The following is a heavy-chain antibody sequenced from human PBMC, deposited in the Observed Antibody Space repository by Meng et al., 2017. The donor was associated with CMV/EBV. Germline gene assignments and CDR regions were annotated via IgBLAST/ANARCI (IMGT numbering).Heavy chain of an antibody. Sequence: GESLKISCAASGFTFSSYAMHWVRQAPGKGLEWVAVISYDGSNKYYADSVKGRFTIPRDNSKNTLYLQMNSLRAEDTAVYYCARSGYCSSTSCYEGWFDPWGQGTLVTVSS. V-gene: IGHV3-30*04. CDR1: GFTFSSYA. J-gene: IGHJ5*02. CDR3: ARSGYCSSTSCYEGWFDP. D-gene: IGHD2-2*01. CDR2: ISYDGSNK.